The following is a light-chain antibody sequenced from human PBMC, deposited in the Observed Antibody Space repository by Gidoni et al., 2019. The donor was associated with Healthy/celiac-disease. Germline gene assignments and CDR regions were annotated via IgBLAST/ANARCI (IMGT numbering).Light chain of an antibody. CDR3: AAWDDSLSGLV. J-gene: IGLJ3*02. V-gene: IGLV1-47*01. CDR2: RTN. Sequence: QSVLTQPRTASGTPGRRVTISCSGSSSNIGSKYVYWYPQLPGTAPKLLIYRTNQRPSGVPDRFSGSKSGTSASLAISGLRSEDEADYYCAAWDDSLSGLVFGGGTKLTVL. CDR1: SSNIGSKY.